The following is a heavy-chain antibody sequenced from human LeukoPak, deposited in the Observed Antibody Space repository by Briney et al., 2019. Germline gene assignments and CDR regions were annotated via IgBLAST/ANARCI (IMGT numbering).Heavy chain of an antibody. V-gene: IGHV3-21*01. Sequence: GGSLRLSCSGSGFTFSSHTMSWVRQAPGKGLEWISSISSSSSYISYADSVKGRFTISRDIAKNSLYLQMNSLRAEDTAVYFCAREGALTVTKDAFDIWGQGTMVTVSS. D-gene: IGHD4-17*01. J-gene: IGHJ3*02. CDR1: GFTFSSHT. CDR2: ISSSSSYI. CDR3: AREGALTVTKDAFDI.